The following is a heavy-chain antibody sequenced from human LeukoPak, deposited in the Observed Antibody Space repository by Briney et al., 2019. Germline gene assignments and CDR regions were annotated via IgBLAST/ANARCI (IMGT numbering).Heavy chain of an antibody. CDR3: AREKRGAHWFDP. V-gene: IGHV3-21*01. J-gene: IGHJ5*02. CDR1: GFTFSTYT. D-gene: IGHD1-26*01. Sequence: PGGSLRLSCSASGFTFSTYTMNWVRQAPGKGLEWVSSISGSSTYIYYADSVKGRCTISRDNAKNSLYLQMNSLRAEDTAVYYCAREKRGAHWFDPWGQGTLVTVSS. CDR2: ISGSSTYI.